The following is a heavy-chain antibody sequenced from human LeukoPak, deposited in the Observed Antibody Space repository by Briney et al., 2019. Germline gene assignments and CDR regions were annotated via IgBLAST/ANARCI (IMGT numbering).Heavy chain of an antibody. CDR3: ARGLYYDPGDWCDP. CDR2: MHPNSGNT. CDR1: GYTFTSYD. V-gene: IGHV1-8*01. D-gene: IGHD3-10*01. J-gene: IGHJ5*02. Sequence: GASVKVSCKASGYTFTSYDINWVRRATGQGLECMGWMHPNSGNTGYAQKFQGRVTMTRNTSISTAYMELSSMRSEDTAVYYCARGLYYDPGDWCDPWGQGTLVTVSS.